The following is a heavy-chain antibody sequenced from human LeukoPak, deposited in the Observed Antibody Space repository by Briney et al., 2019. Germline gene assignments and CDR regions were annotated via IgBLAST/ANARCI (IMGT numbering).Heavy chain of an antibody. Sequence: SETLSLPFPVYGGPFNCYFWTWIRPPPGKGLEWIGEINHSGTTNSNPSLKSRVTISVDTSKNQFSLKLSSVTAADTAVYYCARGGHIPIRRWLDPWGQGTLVTVSS. CDR2: INHSGTT. CDR3: ARGGHIPIRRWLDP. D-gene: IGHD2-21*01. V-gene: IGHV4-34*01. J-gene: IGHJ5*02. CDR1: GGPFNCYF.